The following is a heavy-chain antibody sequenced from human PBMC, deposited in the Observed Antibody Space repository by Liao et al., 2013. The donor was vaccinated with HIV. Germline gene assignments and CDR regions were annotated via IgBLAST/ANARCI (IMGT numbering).Heavy chain of an antibody. J-gene: IGHJ4*02. CDR3: ASHLWREGLDY. V-gene: IGHV4-30-2*02. CDR2: ITDSGTT. D-gene: IGHD3-3*02. Sequence: QLQLQEFGSRLARPSQTLYVTCGVSGGSITSGGYSWSWIRQPPGKGLEWIGYITDSGTTVYNPSFNSRVTMSIDRTKNQFSLKLSSVTAADTAVYYCASHLWREGLDYWGQGTLVTVSS. CDR1: GGSITSGGYS.